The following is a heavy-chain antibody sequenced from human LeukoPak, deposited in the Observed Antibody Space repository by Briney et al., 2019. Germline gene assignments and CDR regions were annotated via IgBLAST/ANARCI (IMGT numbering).Heavy chain of an antibody. CDR3: AIDLFSCSSTSCYVY. Sequence: GGSLRLSCAASGFTFSSSWMSWVRQAPGKGLEWVANIIQDRSAQYYVDSVKGRFTISRDNADNSLYLQMNSLRAEDTAVYYCAIDLFSCSSTSCYVYWGRGTLVTVSS. D-gene: IGHD2-2*01. J-gene: IGHJ4*02. CDR1: GFTFSSSW. CDR2: IIQDRSAQ. V-gene: IGHV3-7*01.